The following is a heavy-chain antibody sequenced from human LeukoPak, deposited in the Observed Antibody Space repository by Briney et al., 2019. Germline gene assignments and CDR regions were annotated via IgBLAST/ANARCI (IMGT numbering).Heavy chain of an antibody. J-gene: IGHJ4*02. V-gene: IGHV3-53*01. CDR1: GFTFSSYA. CDR2: IYSGFGT. D-gene: IGHD2-21*02. Sequence: GGSLRLSCAASGFTFSSYAMSWVRQAPGKGLEWVSVIYSGFGTYYADSVKGRFTISRDNSKNTLYLQMNSPRAEDTAVYYCARVVGTPDYYFDYWGQGTLVTVSS. CDR3: ARVVGTPDYYFDY.